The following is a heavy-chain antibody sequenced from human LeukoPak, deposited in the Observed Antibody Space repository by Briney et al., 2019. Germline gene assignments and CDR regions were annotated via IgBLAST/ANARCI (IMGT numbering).Heavy chain of an antibody. CDR2: ISGSGGST. CDR3: AKDGGGVNLTPFDY. CDR1: GFSFPYA. D-gene: IGHD3-16*01. V-gene: IGHV3-23*01. J-gene: IGHJ4*02. Sequence: GGSLRLSCEASGFSFPYAMSWVRQAPGKGLEWVSAISGSGGSTYYADSVKGRFTISRDNSKNTLYLQMNSLRAEDTAVYYCAKDGGGVNLTPFDYWGQGTLVTVSS.